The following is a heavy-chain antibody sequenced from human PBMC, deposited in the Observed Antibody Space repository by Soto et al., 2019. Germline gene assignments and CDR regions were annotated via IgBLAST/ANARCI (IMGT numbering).Heavy chain of an antibody. D-gene: IGHD5-12*01. V-gene: IGHV3-30-3*01. J-gene: IGHJ6*02. CDR2: ISYDGSNK. CDR3: ARDYYRFNSGYGFSMDV. Sequence: EGSLRLSCAASGFTFSSYAMHWVRQAPGKGLEWVAVISYDGSNKYYADSVKGRFTISRDNSKNTLYLQMNSLRAEDTAVYYCARDYYRFNSGYGFSMDVWGQGTTVTVS. CDR1: GFTFSSYA.